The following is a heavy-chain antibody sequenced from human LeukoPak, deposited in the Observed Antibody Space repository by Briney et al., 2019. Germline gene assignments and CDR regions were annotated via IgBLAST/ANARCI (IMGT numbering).Heavy chain of an antibody. J-gene: IGHJ4*02. CDR1: GFSFNGYT. CDR2: ISRSSDYM. V-gene: IGHV3-21*01. D-gene: IGHD3-10*01. Sequence: PGGSLRLSCAASGFSFNGYTMHWVRQAPGKGLEWVSSISRSSDYMNYADPLKGRFTTSRDNAKNSLYLQMNSLRAEDTAVYYCARFTSDSLDYWGQGTLVTVSS. CDR3: ARFTSDSLDY.